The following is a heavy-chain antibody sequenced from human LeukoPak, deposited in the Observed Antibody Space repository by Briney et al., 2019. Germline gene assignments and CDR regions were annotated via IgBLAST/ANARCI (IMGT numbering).Heavy chain of an antibody. J-gene: IGHJ3*02. CDR1: GFTFSSYG. CDR3: AKAPSGDSSGYYTDAFDI. Sequence: GRSLRLSCAASGFTFSSYGMHWVRQAPGKGLEWVSGISWNSGRIGYADSVKGRFTISRDNAKNSLYLQMNSLRAEDTAFYYCAKAPSGDSSGYYTDAFDIWGQGTMVTV. CDR2: ISWNSGRI. V-gene: IGHV3-9*01. D-gene: IGHD3-22*01.